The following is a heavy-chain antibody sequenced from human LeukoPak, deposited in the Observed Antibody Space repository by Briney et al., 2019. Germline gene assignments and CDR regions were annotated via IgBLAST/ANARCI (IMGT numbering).Heavy chain of an antibody. J-gene: IGHJ4*02. CDR2: INHSGSN. CDR1: VGSFSGYY. Sequence: PSETLSLTCVVYVGSFSGYYGCWMRQPPREGLEWIGEINHSGSNNYHPSLKSRVTLSVDTSKTQFSLKLSSVPAADTGVYYCASTSTYCGGDCYSGAFDYWGQGTLVTVS. V-gene: IGHV4-34*01. D-gene: IGHD2-21*02. CDR3: ASTSTYCGGDCYSGAFDY.